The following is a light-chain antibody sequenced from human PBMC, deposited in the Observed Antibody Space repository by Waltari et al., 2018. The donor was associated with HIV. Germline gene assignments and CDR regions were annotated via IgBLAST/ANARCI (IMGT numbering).Light chain of an antibody. CDR1: QSIDTS. V-gene: IGKV1-5*03. Sequence: DIQMTPSPSTLSASVGARVTITCRASQSIDTSLAWYQQKPGKAPKVLIYRASGLESGVPSRFSGSGSGTEFTLTITSLQPDDFATYYCQNYKRYPFTFGPGTKVDIK. CDR3: QNYKRYPFT. J-gene: IGKJ3*01. CDR2: RAS.